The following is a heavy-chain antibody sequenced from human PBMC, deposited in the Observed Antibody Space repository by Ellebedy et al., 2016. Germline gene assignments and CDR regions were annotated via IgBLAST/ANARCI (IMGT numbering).Heavy chain of an antibody. CDR1: GGSISSYY. V-gene: IGHV4-4*07. CDR3: ARGHYDFWSGYFYDP. J-gene: IGHJ5*02. CDR2: IYTSGST. Sequence: SETLSLTXTVSGGSISSYYCSWIRQPAGKGLEWIGRIYTSGSTDYNPSLKSRITMSVDTSKNQFSLKLSSVTAADTAMYYCARGHYDFWSGYFYDPWGQGTLVTVSS. D-gene: IGHD3-3*01.